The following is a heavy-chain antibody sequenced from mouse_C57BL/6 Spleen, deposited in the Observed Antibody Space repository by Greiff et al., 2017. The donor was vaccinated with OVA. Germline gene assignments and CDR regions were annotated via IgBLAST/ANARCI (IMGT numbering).Heavy chain of an antibody. V-gene: IGHV10-1*01. CDR2: IRSKSNNYAT. CDR1: GFSFNTYA. Sequence: EVQLKESGGGLVQPKGSLKLSCAASGFSFNTYAMNWVRQAPGKGLEWVARIRSKSNNYATYYADSVKDRFTISRDDSESMLYLQMNNLKTEDTAMYYCVRNDYDPLWYFDVWGTGTTVTVSS. CDR3: VRNDYDPLWYFDV. D-gene: IGHD2-4*01. J-gene: IGHJ1*03.